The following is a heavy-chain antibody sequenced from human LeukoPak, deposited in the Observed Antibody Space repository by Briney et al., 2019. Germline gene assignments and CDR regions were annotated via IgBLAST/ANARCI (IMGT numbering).Heavy chain of an antibody. Sequence: SETLSLTCAVYGESFSGCYWSWIRQPPGKGLEWIGEINHSGSTNYNPSLKSRVTISVDTSKNQFSLKLSSVTAADTAVYYCATAGPYYDILTGYSTTRGAFDIWGQGTMVTVSS. CDR2: INHSGST. V-gene: IGHV4-34*01. J-gene: IGHJ3*02. CDR3: ATAGPYYDILTGYSTTRGAFDI. D-gene: IGHD3-9*01. CDR1: GESFSGCY.